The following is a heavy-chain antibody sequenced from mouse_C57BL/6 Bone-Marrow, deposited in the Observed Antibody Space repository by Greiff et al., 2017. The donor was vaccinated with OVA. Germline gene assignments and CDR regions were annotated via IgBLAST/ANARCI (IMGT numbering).Heavy chain of an antibody. CDR3: ARHYYGSHYYAMDY. V-gene: IGHV5-6*01. CDR1: GFTFSSYG. J-gene: IGHJ4*01. Sequence: EVNLVESGGDLVKPGGSLKLSCAASGFTFSSYGMSWVRQTPDKRLEWVATISSGGSYTYYPDSVKGRFTISRDNAKNTLYLQMSSLKSEDTAMYYCARHYYGSHYYAMDYWGQGTSVTVSS. D-gene: IGHD1-1*01. CDR2: ISSGGSYT.